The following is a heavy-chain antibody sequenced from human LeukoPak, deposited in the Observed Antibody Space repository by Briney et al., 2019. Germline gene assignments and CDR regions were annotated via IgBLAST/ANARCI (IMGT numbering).Heavy chain of an antibody. CDR1: EFTFRSYW. D-gene: IGHD2-8*01. CDR2: MNWRGGST. Sequence: SGGSLRLSCAASEFTFRSYWMRGVRQAPGKGREWVSGMNWRGGSTVYGDSVKGRFTIARDHAKNFLYLQMNSLRAEHTALYYCARAPGVRYYYYMDVWGKGTTVTVSS. CDR3: ARAPGVRYYYYMDV. V-gene: IGHV3-20*04. J-gene: IGHJ6*03.